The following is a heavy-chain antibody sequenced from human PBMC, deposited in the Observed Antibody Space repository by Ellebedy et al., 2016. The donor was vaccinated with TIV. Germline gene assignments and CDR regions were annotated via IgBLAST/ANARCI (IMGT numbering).Heavy chain of an antibody. J-gene: IGHJ5*02. V-gene: IGHV3-7*01. Sequence: PGGSLRLSCAASGFSFRSYWMSWVRQAPGKGLEWVANIYQDGSKRFYVDSVKGRFTISRDNVNNLLFLQMNSLRAEDTAMYYCARRGSYGDYAVQINSWFDPWGQGTLVTVSS. CDR3: ARRGSYGDYAVQINSWFDP. D-gene: IGHD4-17*01. CDR2: IYQDGSKR. CDR1: GFSFRSYW.